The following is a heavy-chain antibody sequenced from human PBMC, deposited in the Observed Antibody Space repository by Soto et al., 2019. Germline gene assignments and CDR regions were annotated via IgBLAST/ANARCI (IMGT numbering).Heavy chain of an antibody. J-gene: IGHJ4*02. CDR2: INTLSSAI. D-gene: IGHD6-19*01. V-gene: IGHV3-11*01. CDR1: GFTLSDYY. Sequence: GGSLRLSCAGSGFTLSDYYMTWIRQAPGKGLEWVSYINTLSSAIYYADSVKGRFTISRDNAKNSLYLQMNSLRAEDMAVYYCARRLQWQLRPLDSWGRGTLVTVSS. CDR3: ARRLQWQLRPLDS.